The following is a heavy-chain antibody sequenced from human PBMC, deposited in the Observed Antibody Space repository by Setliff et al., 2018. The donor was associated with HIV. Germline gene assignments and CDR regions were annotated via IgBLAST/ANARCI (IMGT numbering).Heavy chain of an antibody. J-gene: IGHJ4*02. D-gene: IGHD1-26*01. CDR3: ARHYNVNYYVRKDFDY. CDR2: IYYSGST. CDR1: GGSIYGSDYY. V-gene: IGHV4-39*01. Sequence: PSETLSLTCTVSGGSIYGSDYYWGWIRQPPGKGLESIGSIYYSGSTYYKPSLKSRVTISVDTSRNQFSLKLSSLTAADTAVYYCARHYNVNYYVRKDFDYWGQGILVTVSS.